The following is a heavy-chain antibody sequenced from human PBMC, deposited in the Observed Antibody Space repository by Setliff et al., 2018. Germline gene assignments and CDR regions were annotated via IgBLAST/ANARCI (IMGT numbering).Heavy chain of an antibody. CDR3: ARGRPLYSSPVDY. D-gene: IGHD6-13*01. Sequence: GGSLRLSCAASGFTFSSYSMNWVRQAPGKGLEWVSYISSSSSTIYYADSVKGRFTISRDNAKNSLYLQMNSLRAEDTAVYYCARGRPLYSSPVDYWGQGTLVTVSS. CDR1: GFTFSSYS. V-gene: IGHV3-48*01. J-gene: IGHJ4*02. CDR2: ISSSSSTI.